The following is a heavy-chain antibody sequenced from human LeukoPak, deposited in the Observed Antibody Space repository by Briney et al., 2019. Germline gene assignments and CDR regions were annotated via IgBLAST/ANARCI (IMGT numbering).Heavy chain of an antibody. CDR1: GGTFSSYA. CDR2: IIPIFGTT. V-gene: IGHV1-69*06. J-gene: IGHJ6*03. CDR3: ARVVGLTGYSSSWYSGYYYYMDV. Sequence: SVKVSCKASGGTFSSYAISWVRQAPGQGLEWMGGIIPIFGTTNYAQKFQDRVTITADKSTSTAYMELGSLRSEDTAVYYCARVVGLTGYSSSWYSGYYYYMDVWGKGTTVTVSS. D-gene: IGHD6-13*01.